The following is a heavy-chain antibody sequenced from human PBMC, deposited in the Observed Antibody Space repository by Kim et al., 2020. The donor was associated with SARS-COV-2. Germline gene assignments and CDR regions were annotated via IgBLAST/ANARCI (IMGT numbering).Heavy chain of an antibody. J-gene: IGHJ1*01. CDR2: VSFDGGPK. CDR3: EKDLVSGGSAHFGAAH. Sequence: GGSLRLSCTASGFSFSSYGMHWVRQAPGKGLEWVAIVSFDGGPKYYADSVKGRVTISRDNSKNTLFLQMDSLGTEDTATYYCEKDLVSGGSAHFGAAHWG. D-gene: IGHD3-10*01. CDR1: GFSFSSYG. V-gene: IGHV3-30*18.